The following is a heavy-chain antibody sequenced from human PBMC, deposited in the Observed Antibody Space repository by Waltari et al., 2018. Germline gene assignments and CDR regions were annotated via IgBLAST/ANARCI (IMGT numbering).Heavy chain of an antibody. Sequence: EVQLVESGGGLVQPGGSLRLSCAASGFTFSDYSMNWARQAPGKWLEWVSDMCSTSRDMYYAAAVKGRFTIARDNGKASLYLQMNSLRVEDTATYFCARGYASGTVNPDYWGQGTLVTVSS. V-gene: IGHV3-48*01. CDR3: ARGYASGTVNPDY. CDR1: GFTFSDYS. J-gene: IGHJ4*02. CDR2: MCSTSRDM. D-gene: IGHD2-8*01.